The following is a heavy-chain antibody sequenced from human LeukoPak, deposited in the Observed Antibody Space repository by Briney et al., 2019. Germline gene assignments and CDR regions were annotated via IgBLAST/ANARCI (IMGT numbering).Heavy chain of an antibody. D-gene: IGHD7-27*01. Sequence: SQTLSLTCAISGDSVSSKSAAWSWIRQSPSRGLEWLGRTYYRSKWNYEYAASVKSRITIRPDTSKNQFSLQLNSLTPEDTAVYYCARDPVWGSAWGQGSLVTVSS. CDR2: TYYRSKWNY. CDR1: GDSVSSKSAA. J-gene: IGHJ5*02. CDR3: ARDPVWGSA. V-gene: IGHV6-1*01.